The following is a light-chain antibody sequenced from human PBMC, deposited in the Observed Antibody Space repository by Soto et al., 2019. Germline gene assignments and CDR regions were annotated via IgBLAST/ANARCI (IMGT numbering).Light chain of an antibody. J-gene: IGLJ3*02. CDR2: GNS. V-gene: IGLV1-40*01. CDR1: SSNIGAGY. Sequence: QSVLTQPPSVSGAPGQRVTISCTGSSSNIGAGYVYWYQQLPGTAPKLLIYGNSNRPSGVPDRFSGSKSGTSASLGITGLQAEDEADYYCQSYDSSVSGSVFGGGTQLTVL. CDR3: QSYDSSVSGSV.